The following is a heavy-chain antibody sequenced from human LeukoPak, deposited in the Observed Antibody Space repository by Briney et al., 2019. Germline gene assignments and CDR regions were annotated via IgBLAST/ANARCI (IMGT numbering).Heavy chain of an antibody. D-gene: IGHD2-21*02. CDR1: GFNVSSDY. CDR3: ARDRGRSGGDRPVY. CDR2: IYSGDST. J-gene: IGHJ4*02. V-gene: IGHV3-53*01. Sequence: GGSLRLSCAASGFNVSSDYVSWVRQAPGKGLEWISVIYSGDSTYHADSVKGRFTISRDNSKNTLYLQMNSLRAEDTAIYYCARDRGRSGGDRPVYWGQGILVTVSS.